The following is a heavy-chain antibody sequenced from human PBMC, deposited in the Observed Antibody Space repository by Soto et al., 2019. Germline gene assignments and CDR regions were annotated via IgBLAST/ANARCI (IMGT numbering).Heavy chain of an antibody. J-gene: IGHJ4*02. Sequence: ASVKVSCKASGYTFTSYGISWVRQAPGQGLEWMGWISTYNGNTKYVQKLQGRVTMTTDTSTSTAYMELRSLRSDDTAVFYCAREMVRGVGSDYWGQGTLVTVSS. CDR3: AREMVRGVGSDY. CDR2: ISTYNGNT. CDR1: GYTFTSYG. V-gene: IGHV1-18*01. D-gene: IGHD3-10*01.